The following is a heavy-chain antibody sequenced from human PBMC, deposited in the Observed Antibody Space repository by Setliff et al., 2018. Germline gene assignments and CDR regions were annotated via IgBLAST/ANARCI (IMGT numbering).Heavy chain of an antibody. CDR1: GESFDTYY. D-gene: IGHD1-1*01. V-gene: IGHV4-34*01. CDR3: RQAVVGRDVFDV. Sequence: LSLTCNVFGESFDTYYWSWIRQPPGKGLEWFGEINQSGGGDYNPSFKGRVTISADTSKKQFSLTLRYVTAADTALYYCRQAVVGRDVFDVWGQGTVVTVSS. J-gene: IGHJ3*01. CDR2: INQSGGG.